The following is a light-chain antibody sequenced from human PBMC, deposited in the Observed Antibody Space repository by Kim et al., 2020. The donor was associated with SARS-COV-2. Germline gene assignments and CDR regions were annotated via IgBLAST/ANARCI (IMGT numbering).Light chain of an antibody. CDR2: RAS. Sequence: AFIGERVTISCRANQRISNTLAWYQQKPGKAPTLLITRASVLQPGVPSRFSGSGSGTDFTLTITSLRPEDFATYFCQHYDSYPITFGQGTRLEIK. V-gene: IGKV1-5*03. CDR1: QRISNT. J-gene: IGKJ5*01. CDR3: QHYDSYPIT.